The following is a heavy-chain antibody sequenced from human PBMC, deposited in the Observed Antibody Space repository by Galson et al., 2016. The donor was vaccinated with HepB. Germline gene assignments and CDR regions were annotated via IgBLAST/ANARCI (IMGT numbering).Heavy chain of an antibody. V-gene: IGHV3-30*18. CDR1: GFTVSDSY. J-gene: IGHJ4*02. Sequence: SLRLSCAASGFTVSDSYMSWVRQAPGKGLEWVAVISYDGSNKYYADSVKGRFTISRDNSKNTLYLQMNSLRAEDTAVYYCAKDITVGYDFWSGYYRWGQGTLVTVSS. D-gene: IGHD3-3*01. CDR2: ISYDGSNK. CDR3: AKDITVGYDFWSGYYR.